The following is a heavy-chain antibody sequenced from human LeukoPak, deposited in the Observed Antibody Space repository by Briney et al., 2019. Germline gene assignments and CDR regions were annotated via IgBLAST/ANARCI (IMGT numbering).Heavy chain of an antibody. J-gene: IGHJ1*01. D-gene: IGHD3-22*01. CDR3: AREYYDSSNSEYFQH. CDR2: INPNSGGT. Sequence: ASVKVSCKASGYTFTGYYMHWVRQAPGQGLEWMGWINPNSGGTNYAQKFQGRVTMTRDTSISTAYMELSRLRSDDTAVYYCAREYYDSSNSEYFQHWGQGTLVTVSS. V-gene: IGHV1-2*02. CDR1: GYTFTGYY.